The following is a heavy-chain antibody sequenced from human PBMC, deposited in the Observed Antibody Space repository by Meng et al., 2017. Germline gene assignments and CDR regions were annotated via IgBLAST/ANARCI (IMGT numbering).Heavy chain of an antibody. V-gene: IGHV3-30*01. Sequence: GESLKISCAASGFTFSSYAMHWVRQAPGKGLEWVAVISYDGSNKYYADSVKGRFTISRDNSKNTLYLQMNSLRAEDTAVYYCATQYSSSWHSRNNWFDPWGQGTLVTVSS. D-gene: IGHD6-13*01. CDR3: ATQYSSSWHSRNNWFDP. CDR2: ISYDGSNK. J-gene: IGHJ5*02. CDR1: GFTFSSYA.